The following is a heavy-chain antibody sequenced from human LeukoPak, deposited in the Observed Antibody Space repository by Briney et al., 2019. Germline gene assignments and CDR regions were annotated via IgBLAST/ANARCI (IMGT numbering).Heavy chain of an antibody. CDR1: GFTFSSYE. J-gene: IGHJ4*02. Sequence: GGSLRLSCAASGFTFSSYEMNWVRQAPGKGLEWVSYISSSGSTIYYADSVKGRFTISRDNSKSTLFLQMNSLRPEDTAVYYCAPRIGDDMEVPGGNYWGQGTLVTVSS. V-gene: IGHV3-48*03. D-gene: IGHD6-19*01. CDR2: ISSSGSTI. CDR3: APRIGDDMEVPGGNY.